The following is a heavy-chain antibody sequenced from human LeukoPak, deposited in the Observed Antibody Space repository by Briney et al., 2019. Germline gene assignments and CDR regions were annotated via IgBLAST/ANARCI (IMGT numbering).Heavy chain of an antibody. J-gene: IGHJ6*03. Sequence: GGSLRLSCAASGFSVDGFGMSWVRQAPGKGLEWVANIKQDGSEKYYVDSVKGRFTISRDNAKNSLYLQMNSLRAEDTAVYYCARAPFPSTSWYYYYMDVWGKGTTVTVSS. D-gene: IGHD2-2*01. CDR2: IKQDGSEK. CDR3: ARAPFPSTSWYYYYMDV. CDR1: GFSVDGFG. V-gene: IGHV3-7*01.